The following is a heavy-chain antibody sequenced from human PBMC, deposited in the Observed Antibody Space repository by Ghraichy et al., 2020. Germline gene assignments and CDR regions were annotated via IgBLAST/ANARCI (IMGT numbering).Heavy chain of an antibody. CDR2: IYYSGST. V-gene: IGHV4-31*03. J-gene: IGHJ4*02. Sequence: SQTLSLTCTVSGGSISSGGYYWSWIRQHPGKGLEWIGYIYYSGSTYYNPSLKSRVTISVDTSKNQFSLKLSSVTAADTAVYYCARGPYDSSGYYLVGGFDHWGQGTLVTVSS. CDR3: ARGPYDSSGYYLVGGFDH. D-gene: IGHD3-22*01. CDR1: GGSISSGGYY.